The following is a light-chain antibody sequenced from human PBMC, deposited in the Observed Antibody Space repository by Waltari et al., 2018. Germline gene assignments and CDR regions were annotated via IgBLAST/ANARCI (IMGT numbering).Light chain of an antibody. CDR3: SSYTRRSYWV. CDR2: KVN. Sequence: SALTQPASVSGSPGPSITIPCTGTSSHVGFYDFVSWFRQHPGKAPKVMIYKVNNRPSGVSNRFSGSKSANTASLTISGLQAEDEADYYCSSYTRRSYWVFGGGTQLTVL. CDR1: SSHVGFYDF. V-gene: IGLV2-14*01. J-gene: IGLJ3*02.